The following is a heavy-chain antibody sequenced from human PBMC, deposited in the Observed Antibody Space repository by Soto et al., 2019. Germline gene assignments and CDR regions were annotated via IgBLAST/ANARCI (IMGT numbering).Heavy chain of an antibody. Sequence: QVHLVQSGAEVKKPGSSVMVSCRASGGTFSRSSIAWVRQAPGQGLEWMGGIAPLYGTANYAQRLQGRVTITAHESTGTAYMELSGLRAEDTAVYYCAREIRYYGSGIFDSWGQGTLVIVSA. D-gene: IGHD3-10*01. CDR2: IAPLYGTA. V-gene: IGHV1-69*01. CDR3: AREIRYYGSGIFDS. CDR1: GGTFSRSS. J-gene: IGHJ4*02.